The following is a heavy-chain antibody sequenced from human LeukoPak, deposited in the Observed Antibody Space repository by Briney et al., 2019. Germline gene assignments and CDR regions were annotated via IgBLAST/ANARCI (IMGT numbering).Heavy chain of an antibody. D-gene: IGHD3-3*01. CDR1: GYTFTGYY. J-gene: IGHJ4*02. CDR2: INPNSGGT. V-gene: IGHV1-2*02. CDR3: ARVPLYDFWSGYYGTSTVTGEFDY. Sequence: ASVKVSCKASGYTFTGYYIHWVRQAPGQGLEWMGWINPNSGGTNYAQKFQGRVTMTRDTSISTAYMELSGLRSDDTAVYYCARVPLYDFWSGYYGTSTVTGEFDYWGQGTLVTVSS.